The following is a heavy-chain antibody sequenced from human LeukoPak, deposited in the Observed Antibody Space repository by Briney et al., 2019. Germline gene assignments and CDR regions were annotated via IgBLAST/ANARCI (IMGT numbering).Heavy chain of an antibody. CDR1: GYSFTSYW. CDR2: IYPGDSDT. D-gene: IGHD3-22*01. V-gene: IGHV5-51*01. Sequence: GESLKNSCKGSGYSFTSYWIGWGRRMPGKGLERLGIIYPGDSDTRYSPSFQGQVTISADKSISTAYLQWSSLKASDTAMYYCARLAYDSSGYYYNWFDPWGQGTLVTVSS. J-gene: IGHJ5*02. CDR3: ARLAYDSSGYYYNWFDP.